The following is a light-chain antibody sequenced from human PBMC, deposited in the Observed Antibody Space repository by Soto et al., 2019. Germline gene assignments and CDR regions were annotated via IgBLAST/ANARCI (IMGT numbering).Light chain of an antibody. V-gene: IGLV4-69*01. CDR2: FNIDGSH. CDR1: SGHSRYA. CDR3: QTWASGIPV. Sequence: QPVLTQSPSASASLGASVKLTCTLSSGHSRYAIAWHQQQPDKGPRYLMKFNIDGSHTKGDGIPDRFSGSSSGTERYLTISSLQSEDEADYYCQTWASGIPVFGGGTKVTVL. J-gene: IGLJ2*01.